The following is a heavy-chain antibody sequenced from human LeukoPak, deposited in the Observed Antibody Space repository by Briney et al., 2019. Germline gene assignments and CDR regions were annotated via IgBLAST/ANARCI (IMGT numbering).Heavy chain of an antibody. Sequence: SETLPLTCAVSGYSISSGYYWGWIRQPPGKGLEWIGSIYHSGSTYYNPSLKSRVTISVDTSKNQFSLKLSSVTAADTAVYYCARLPQYCSSTSCSLYYFDYWGQGTLVTVSS. D-gene: IGHD2-2*01. V-gene: IGHV4-38-2*01. CDR2: IYHSGST. CDR3: ARLPQYCSSTSCSLYYFDY. CDR1: GYSISSGYY. J-gene: IGHJ4*02.